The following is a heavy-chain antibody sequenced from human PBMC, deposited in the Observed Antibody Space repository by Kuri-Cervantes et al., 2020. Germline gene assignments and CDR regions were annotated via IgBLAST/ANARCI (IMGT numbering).Heavy chain of an antibody. V-gene: IGHV4-39*07. CDR3: ARARVRGSSSSRYYYYYMDV. CDR1: GGSISSSSYY. D-gene: IGHD6-6*01. J-gene: IGHJ6*03. Sequence: SETLSLTCTVSGGSISSSSYYWGWIRQPPGKGLEWIGSIYYSGSTNYNPSLKSRVTISVDTSKNQFSLKLSSVTAADTAVYYCARARVRGSSSSRYYYYYMDVWGKGTTVTVSS. CDR2: IYYSGST.